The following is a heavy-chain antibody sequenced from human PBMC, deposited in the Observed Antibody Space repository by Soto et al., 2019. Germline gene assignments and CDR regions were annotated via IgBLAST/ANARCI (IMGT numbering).Heavy chain of an antibody. V-gene: IGHV3-30*04. CDR1: GFIINNYA. D-gene: IGHD3-3*01. Sequence: QVQLVESGGGVVQPGRSLRVSCAASGFIINNYAMHWVRQTPGKGLEWVAVISYDGSNKYYADFVKGRFTISRDNSKNTLYIQMNNLRPDDSAVYYCARRQDFGGPHYYYGMDVWGQGTTVTVSS. J-gene: IGHJ6*02. CDR2: ISYDGSNK. CDR3: ARRQDFGGPHYYYGMDV.